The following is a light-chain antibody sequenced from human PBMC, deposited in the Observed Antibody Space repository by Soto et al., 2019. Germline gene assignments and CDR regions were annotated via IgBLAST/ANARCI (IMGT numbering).Light chain of an antibody. V-gene: IGKV3-11*01. Sequence: EIVLTQSPATLSLSPGERATLSCRASQSVSIYLAWYQQKPGQAPRLLIYDGSKRPTGIPARFSGSGSWTDFTLTISSLEPEDFVVYYCQQRINCPLTFGGGTKVVIK. CDR2: DGS. CDR3: QQRINCPLT. J-gene: IGKJ4*01. CDR1: QSVSIY.